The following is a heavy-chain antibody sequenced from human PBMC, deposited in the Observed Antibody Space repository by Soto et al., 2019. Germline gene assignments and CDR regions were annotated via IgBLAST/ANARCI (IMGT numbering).Heavy chain of an antibody. D-gene: IGHD6-13*01. Sequence: ASVKVSCKASGYTFTSYYMHWVRQAPGQGLEWMGIINPSGGSTSYAQKFQGRVTMTRDTSTSTVYMELSSLRSEDTAVYYCARMYSSSSDDYYGMDVWGQGTTVTVSS. CDR1: GYTFTSYY. J-gene: IGHJ6*02. V-gene: IGHV1-46*01. CDR2: INPSGGST. CDR3: ARMYSSSSDDYYGMDV.